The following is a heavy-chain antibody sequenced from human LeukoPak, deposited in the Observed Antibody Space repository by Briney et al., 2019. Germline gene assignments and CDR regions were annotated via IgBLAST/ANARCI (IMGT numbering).Heavy chain of an antibody. D-gene: IGHD3-22*01. V-gene: IGHV3-48*01. CDR1: GFTFSTYS. CDR3: ARGSTYYDSSGQVPFDY. Sequence: GGSLRLSCAASGFTFSTYSMNWVRQAPGKGLEWGSYISSSSSTIYYADSVKGRFTISRDNAKNSLYLQMNSLRAEDTAVYYCARGSTYYDSSGQVPFDYWGQGTLVTVSS. J-gene: IGHJ4*02. CDR2: ISSSSSTI.